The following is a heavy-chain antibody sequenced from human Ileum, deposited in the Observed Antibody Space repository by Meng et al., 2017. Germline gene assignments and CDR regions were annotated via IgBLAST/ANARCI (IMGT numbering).Heavy chain of an antibody. D-gene: IGHD5-24*01. CDR3: ARHLWDGYNLGGGYYFDF. V-gene: IGHV5-51*01. CDR2: IHGGDSET. J-gene: IGHJ4*02. CDR1: GYSFSSNW. Sequence: GESLKISCQTSGYSFSSNWIGWARQMPGKGLEWMGVIHGGDSETRYSPSFQGQVTISVDRSINTAYLQWSSLEASDTAMYYCARHLWDGYNLGGGYYFDFWGQGTQVTVSS.